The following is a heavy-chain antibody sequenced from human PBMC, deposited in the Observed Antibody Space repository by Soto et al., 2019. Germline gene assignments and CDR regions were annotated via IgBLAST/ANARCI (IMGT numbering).Heavy chain of an antibody. CDR2: TYYRSKWYN. Sequence: SQTLSLTCAISGDSVSSNSAAWNWIRQSPSRGLEWLGRTYYRSKWYNDYAVPVKSRITINPDTSKNQFSLQLNSVTPEDTAVYYCARDFGRYNWNLGGYYYYMDVWGKGTTVTVSS. V-gene: IGHV6-1*01. CDR1: GDSVSSNSAA. D-gene: IGHD1-7*01. CDR3: ARDFGRYNWNLGGYYYYMDV. J-gene: IGHJ6*03.